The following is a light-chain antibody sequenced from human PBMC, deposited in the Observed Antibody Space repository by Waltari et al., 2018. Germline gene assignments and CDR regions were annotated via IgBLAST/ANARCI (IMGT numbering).Light chain of an antibody. CDR2: AAS. V-gene: IGKV3-15*01. J-gene: IGKJ2*01. Sequence: EIVMTQSPDTLSVPPGERATLSCRASQSVSNNLAWYPQQPGQAPRLLFYAASTRASGVPDRFSGSGSGTEFTLTITSLQSEDFAVYYCHQYNNWPRTFGQGTKLEIK. CDR1: QSVSNN. CDR3: HQYNNWPRT.